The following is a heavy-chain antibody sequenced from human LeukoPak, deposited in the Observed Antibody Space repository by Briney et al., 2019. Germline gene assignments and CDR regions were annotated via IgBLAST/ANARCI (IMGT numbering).Heavy chain of an antibody. D-gene: IGHD6-19*01. J-gene: IGHJ5*02. CDR3: AKSGYSSGWLNWFDP. CDR1: GFTFDDHA. CDR2: ISWNSGSI. V-gene: IGHV3-9*01. Sequence: GRSLRLSCAASGFTFDDHAMHWVRQAPGKCLEWVSGISWNSGSIGYADSVKGRFTISRDNAKNSLYLQMNSLRAEDTALYYCAKSGYSSGWLNWFDPWGQGTLVTVSS.